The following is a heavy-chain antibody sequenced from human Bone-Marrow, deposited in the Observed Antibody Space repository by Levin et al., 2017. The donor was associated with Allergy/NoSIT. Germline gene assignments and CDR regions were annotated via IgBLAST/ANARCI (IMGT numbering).Heavy chain of an antibody. Sequence: PGGSLRLSCTVSGGSISSYFWSWIRQPPGKGLEWIGYIYYSGSTDYNPSLKSRVTISTDTSKKQFSLRLTSVTPADTAVYYCARDTSGMPRVFDYWGQGILVTVSS. CDR2: IYYSGST. J-gene: IGHJ4*02. CDR3: ARDTSGMPRVFDY. V-gene: IGHV4-59*01. CDR1: GGSISSYF. D-gene: IGHD6-19*01.